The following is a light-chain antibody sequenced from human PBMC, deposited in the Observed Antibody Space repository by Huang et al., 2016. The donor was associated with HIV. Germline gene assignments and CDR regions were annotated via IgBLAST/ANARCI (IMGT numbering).Light chain of an antibody. Sequence: VMTQSPATLSVSTGERATLSCRASESILRNLDWYQQRPGQPPRLLIYGASVRLPGIPDRFRGSVAGTEVSLTISSLQSEDFAVYYCQQYNKWPPYTYGQWTKLEIK. CDR1: ESILRN. J-gene: IGKJ2*01. V-gene: IGKV3-15*01. CDR2: GAS. CDR3: QQYNKWPPYT.